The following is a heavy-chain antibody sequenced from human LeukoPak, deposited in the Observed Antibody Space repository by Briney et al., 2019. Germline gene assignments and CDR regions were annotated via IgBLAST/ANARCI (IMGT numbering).Heavy chain of an antibody. D-gene: IGHD3-22*01. V-gene: IGHV4-34*01. J-gene: IGHJ4*02. Sequence: PSETLSLTCAVYGGSFSGYYWSWLRQPPGKGLEWIGEINHSGSTNYNPSLKSRVTISVDTSKNQFSLKLSSVTAADTAVYYCAKGGGRDSSGYYASWDYWGQGTLVTVSS. CDR3: AKGGGRDSSGYYASWDY. CDR2: INHSGST. CDR1: GGSFSGYY.